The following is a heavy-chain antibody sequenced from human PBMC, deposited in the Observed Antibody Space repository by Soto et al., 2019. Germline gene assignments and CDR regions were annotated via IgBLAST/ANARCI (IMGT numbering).Heavy chain of an antibody. D-gene: IGHD3-9*01. Sequence: QVQLQQGGAGLLKPSETLSLTCAVYGGSFSGYYWNWIRQPPGKGLEWIGEISQRGTINYNPSLKRRVPLSVAASKRQFSLRLTSVTAADTAVYYCARGPVGGITKEGYFAHWGQGSLLTVSS. CDR3: ARGPVGGITKEGYFAH. V-gene: IGHV4-34*02. CDR2: ISQRGTI. J-gene: IGHJ4*02. CDR1: GGSFSGYY.